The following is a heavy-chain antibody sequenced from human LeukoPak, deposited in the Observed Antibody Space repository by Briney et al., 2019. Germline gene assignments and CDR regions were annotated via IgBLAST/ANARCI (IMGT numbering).Heavy chain of an antibody. CDR3: AKEKNHYRGWFDP. J-gene: IGHJ5*02. V-gene: IGHV3-7*03. CDR2: IKQDGSEK. D-gene: IGHD1-14*01. Sequence: GGSLRLSCAASGFTFSSYWMSWVRQAPGKGLEWVANIKQDGSEKYYVDSVKGRFTISRDNAKNSLYLQMNSLRTEDTALYYCAKEKNHYRGWFDPWGQGTLVTVSS. CDR1: GFTFSSYW.